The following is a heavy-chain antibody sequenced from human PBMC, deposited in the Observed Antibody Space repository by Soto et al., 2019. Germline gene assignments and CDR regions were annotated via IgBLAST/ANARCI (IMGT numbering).Heavy chain of an antibody. CDR2: ISYDGSNK. D-gene: IGHD2-2*01. CDR3: AGAAAPYYYYYYGMDV. Sequence: SLRLSCAASGFTFSSYGMHWVRHSPGKGLEWVAVISYDGSNKYYADSVKGRFTISRDNSKNTLYLQMNSLRAEDTAVYYCAGAAAPYYYYYYGMDVWGQGTTVTVSS. V-gene: IGHV3-30*03. J-gene: IGHJ6*02. CDR1: GFTFSSYG.